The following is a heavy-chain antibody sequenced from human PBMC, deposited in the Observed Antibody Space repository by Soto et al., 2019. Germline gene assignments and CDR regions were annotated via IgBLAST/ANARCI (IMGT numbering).Heavy chain of an antibody. V-gene: IGHV4-59*01. CDR3: AXXXXTRGYYSYYMDV. J-gene: IGHJ6*03. CDR1: GGSISSYY. CDR2: IYYSGST. Sequence: TXSLTWTVSGGSISSYYWSWIRQPPGKGLEWIGYIYYSGSTNYNPSLKSRVTISVDTSKYQFSLKLSSVTAEDTAVYYCAXXXXTRGYYSYYMDVWGKGTTVTVSS.